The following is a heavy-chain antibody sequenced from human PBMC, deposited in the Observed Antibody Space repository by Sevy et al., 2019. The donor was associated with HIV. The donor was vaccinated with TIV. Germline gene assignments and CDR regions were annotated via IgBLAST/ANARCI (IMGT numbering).Heavy chain of an antibody. CDR1: GFTFSSYS. CDR3: ASVTFSFPELGSHYYYYGMDV. J-gene: IGHJ6*02. Sequence: GGSLRLSCAASGFTFSSYSMNWVRQAPGKGLEWVSSISSSGSYIYYADSVKGRFTISRDNAKNSLYLQMNSLRAEDTAVYYCASVTFSFPELGSHYYYYGMDVWGQGPTVTVSS. CDR2: ISSSGSYI. V-gene: IGHV3-21*01. D-gene: IGHD3-16*01.